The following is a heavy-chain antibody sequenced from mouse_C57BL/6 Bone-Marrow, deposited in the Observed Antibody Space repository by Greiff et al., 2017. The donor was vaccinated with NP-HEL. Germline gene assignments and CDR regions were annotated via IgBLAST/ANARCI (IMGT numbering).Heavy chain of an antibody. CDR3: ATDGREENAMDY. CDR2: IHPNSGST. Sequence: QVQLQQPGAELVKPGASVKLSCKASGYTFTSYWMHWVKQRPGQGLEWIGMIHPNSGSTNYNEKFKSKATLTVDKSSSTAYMQLSSLTSEDSAVYYCATDGREENAMDYWGQGTSVTVSS. D-gene: IGHD2-3*01. V-gene: IGHV1-64*01. J-gene: IGHJ4*01. CDR1: GYTFTSYW.